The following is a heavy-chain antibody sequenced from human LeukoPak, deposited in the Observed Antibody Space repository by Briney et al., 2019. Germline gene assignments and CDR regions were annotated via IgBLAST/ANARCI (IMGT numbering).Heavy chain of an antibody. CDR1: GFTFSSYG. Sequence: GESLRLSCAASGFTFSSYGMHWVRQAPGKGLEWVAVIWYDGSNKYYADSVKGRFTISRDNSKNTLYLQMNSLRAEDTAVYYCARNQDYGVYNSVGAFDIWGQGTMVTVSS. J-gene: IGHJ3*02. V-gene: IGHV3-33*01. D-gene: IGHD4-17*01. CDR3: ARNQDYGVYNSVGAFDI. CDR2: IWYDGSNK.